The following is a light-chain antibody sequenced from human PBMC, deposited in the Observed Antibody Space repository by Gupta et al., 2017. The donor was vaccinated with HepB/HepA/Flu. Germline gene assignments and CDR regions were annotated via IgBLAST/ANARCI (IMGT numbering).Light chain of an antibody. CDR2: DAS. Sequence: EIVLTQSPVTLSLSPGERATLSCRASQSVSRYLAWYQQKPGQPPSLLVFDASNRATGVPATFSGSASGTDFTLTISILDPEDFAVYYCQQRINWPITFGRGTMVEIK. J-gene: IGKJ4*01. V-gene: IGKV3-11*01. CDR3: QQRINWPIT. CDR1: QSVSRY.